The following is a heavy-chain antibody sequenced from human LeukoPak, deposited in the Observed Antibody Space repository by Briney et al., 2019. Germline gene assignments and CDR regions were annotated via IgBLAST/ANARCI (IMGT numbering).Heavy chain of an antibody. CDR1: GGSISSNNW. V-gene: IGHV4-4*02. D-gene: IGHD5-12*01. CDR3: ARGPSVAAHLDY. Sequence: SVALSLTCAVSGGSISSNNWWSWVRQPPGKGLEWIGEIYHHGATNYNPSLKSRATLSVDKSKNQFSLELSSVTAADTAVYYCARGPSVAAHLDYWGQGTLVTVSS. J-gene: IGHJ4*02. CDR2: IYHHGAT.